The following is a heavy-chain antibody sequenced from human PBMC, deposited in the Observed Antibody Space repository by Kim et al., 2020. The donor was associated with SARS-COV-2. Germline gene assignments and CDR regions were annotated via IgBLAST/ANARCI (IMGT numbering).Heavy chain of an antibody. CDR2: MNPNSGNT. V-gene: IGHV1-8*01. D-gene: IGHD2-21*01. J-gene: IGHJ6*02. CDR1: GYTFTSYD. Sequence: ASVKVSCKASGYTFTSYDINWVRQATGQGLEWMGWMNPNSGNTGYAQKFQGRVTMTRNTSISTAYMELSSLRSEDTAVYYCARGRGGHIVDIWDYYYGMDVWGQGTTVTVSS. CDR3: ARGRGGHIVDIWDYYYGMDV.